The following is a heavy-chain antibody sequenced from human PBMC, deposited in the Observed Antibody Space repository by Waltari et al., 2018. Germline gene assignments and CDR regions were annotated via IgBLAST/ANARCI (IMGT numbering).Heavy chain of an antibody. CDR1: GGSISSSSYY. D-gene: IGHD5-12*01. CDR2: IYYSGST. V-gene: IGHV4-39*02. Sequence: QLQLQESGPGLVKPSETLSLTCTVSGGSISSSSYYWGWIRQPPGKGLEWIGSIYYSGSTYYNPSLKSRVTISVDTSKNQFSLKLSSVTAADTAVYYCARDGYNRDYYYYYGMDVWGQGTTVTVSS. CDR3: ARDGYNRDYYYYYGMDV. J-gene: IGHJ6*02.